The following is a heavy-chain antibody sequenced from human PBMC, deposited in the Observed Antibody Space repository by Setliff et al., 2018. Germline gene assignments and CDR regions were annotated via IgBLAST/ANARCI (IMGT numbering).Heavy chain of an antibody. CDR3: AGKSTYYFDY. CDR2: ISAYNGNT. J-gene: IGHJ4*02. Sequence: ASVKVSCKASGYTFTNYGISWVRQAPGQGLEWMGWISAYNGNTNYAQRLQGRVTMTTDTSTSTAYMELRSLRSDDTAVYYCAGKSTYYFDYWGQGTLVPVSS. CDR1: GYTFTNYG. V-gene: IGHV1-18*01.